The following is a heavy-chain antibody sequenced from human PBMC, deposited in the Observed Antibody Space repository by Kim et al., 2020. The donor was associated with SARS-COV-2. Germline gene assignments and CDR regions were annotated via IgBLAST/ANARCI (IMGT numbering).Heavy chain of an antibody. V-gene: IGHV3-11*01. CDR3: ARDRVVDFWSGYYIYY. D-gene: IGHD3-3*01. CDR2: ISSSGSTI. J-gene: IGHJ4*02. CDR1: GFTFSDYY. Sequence: GGSLRLSCAASGFTFSDYYMSWIRQAPGKGLEWVSYISSSGSTIYYADSVKGRFTISRDNAKNSLYLQMNSLRAEDTAVYYCARDRVVDFWSGYYIYYWGQGTLVTVSS.